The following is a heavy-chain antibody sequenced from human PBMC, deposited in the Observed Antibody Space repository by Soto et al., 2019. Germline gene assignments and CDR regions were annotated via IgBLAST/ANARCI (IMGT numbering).Heavy chain of an antibody. CDR2: IFSSGST. D-gene: IGHD5-12*01. Sequence: TSETLSLTCTVSGGSINTFYWSWVRQPAGKGLEWIGRIFSSGSTSFNPSLESRVAMSVDTSKNHFSLNLSSVTAADMAVYYCAREGSYSAYNFAHGIQLWSFDFWGQGALVTVSS. V-gene: IGHV4-4*07. J-gene: IGHJ4*02. CDR1: GGSINTFY. CDR3: AREGSYSAYNFAHGIQLWSFDF.